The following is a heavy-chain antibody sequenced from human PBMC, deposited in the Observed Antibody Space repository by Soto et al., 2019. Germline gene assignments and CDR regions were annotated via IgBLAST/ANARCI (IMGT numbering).Heavy chain of an antibody. Sequence: QVQLVESGGGVVQPGRSLRLSCAATGLSFSSYSMNWVRQTPGKGLEWVAVISFDGGNKFYGDSVKGRLTVSRDISKNTLFLHMNSLRAQDTAVSYFARGMTFFGQSTTGGVSGLDLWGQGTTVTVS. D-gene: IGHD3-3*01. CDR2: ISFDGGNK. V-gene: IGHV3-30*03. CDR3: ARGMTFFGQSTTGGVSGLDL. J-gene: IGHJ6*02. CDR1: GLSFSSYS.